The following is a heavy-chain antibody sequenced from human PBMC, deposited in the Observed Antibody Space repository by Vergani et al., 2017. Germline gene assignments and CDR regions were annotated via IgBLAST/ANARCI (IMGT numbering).Heavy chain of an antibody. J-gene: IGHJ6*01. CDR3: AREGYCTNGVCFTLLDV. D-gene: IGHD2-8*01. V-gene: IGHV4-34*01. Sequence: QAQLQQWGAGLLKPSETLSLTFAIYGRSFNDYWWTWIRQPPGKGLEWIGEIRHDGITHYSPSLKSRVTISIDKYTQQFSLNLRALTAADTAVYYCAREGYCTNGVCFTLLDVWRQGGLVTVSS. CDR2: IRHDGIT. CDR1: GRSFNDYW.